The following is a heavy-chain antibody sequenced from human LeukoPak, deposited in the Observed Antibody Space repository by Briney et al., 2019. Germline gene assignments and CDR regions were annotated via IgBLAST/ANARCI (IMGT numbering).Heavy chain of an antibody. Sequence: ASVKVSCKVSGYTLTELSMHWVRQAPGKGLEWMGGFDPEDGETIYAQKFQGRVTMTRNTSISTAYMELSSLRSEDTAVYYCARIAAAGGYWGQGTLVTVSS. V-gene: IGHV1-24*01. CDR1: GYTLTELS. D-gene: IGHD6-13*01. CDR2: FDPEDGET. J-gene: IGHJ4*02. CDR3: ARIAAAGGY.